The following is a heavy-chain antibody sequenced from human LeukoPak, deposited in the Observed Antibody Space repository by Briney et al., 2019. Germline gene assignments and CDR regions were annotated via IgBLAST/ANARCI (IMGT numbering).Heavy chain of an antibody. CDR1: GYSISSGYY. V-gene: IGHV4-38-2*02. Sequence: PSETLSLTCTVSGYSISSGYYWGWIWQPPGKGLEWIGSIYHSGSTYSNPSLKSRVTISVDTSKNQFSLKLSSVTAADTAVYYCARGLVDTAMGDAFDIWGPGTMVTVSS. D-gene: IGHD5-18*01. J-gene: IGHJ3*02. CDR3: ARGLVDTAMGDAFDI. CDR2: IYHSGST.